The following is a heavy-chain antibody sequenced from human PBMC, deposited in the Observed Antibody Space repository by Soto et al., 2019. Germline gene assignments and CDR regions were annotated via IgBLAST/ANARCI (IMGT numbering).Heavy chain of an antibody. CDR3: ASDQWADGSGSAYMDD. D-gene: IGHD3-22*01. J-gene: IGHJ6*02. CDR1: GFTFSSYW. V-gene: IGHV3-74*01. Sequence: GGSLRLSCAASGFTFSSYWMHWVRQAPGQGPVWVSRINSDGSSTSYADSVKGRCTISRDNAKNTLYLQMNSLRAEDTAVYYWASDQWADGSGSAYMDDRGQGTTVTNSS. CDR2: INSDGSST.